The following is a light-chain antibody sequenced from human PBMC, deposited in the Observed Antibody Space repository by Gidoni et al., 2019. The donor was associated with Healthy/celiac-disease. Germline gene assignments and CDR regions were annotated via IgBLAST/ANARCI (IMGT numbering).Light chain of an antibody. CDR2: AAS. J-gene: IGKJ1*01. CDR3: QQYYSTPQT. CDR1: QGISNS. V-gene: IGKV1-NL1*01. Sequence: DIQMTQSPSSMSASVGDRVTTTCRASQGISNSLAWYQQKPGKAPKLLLYAASRLESGVPSRFSGSGSGADYNLTISSLQPEDFATYYCQQYYSTPQTFGQGTKVEIK.